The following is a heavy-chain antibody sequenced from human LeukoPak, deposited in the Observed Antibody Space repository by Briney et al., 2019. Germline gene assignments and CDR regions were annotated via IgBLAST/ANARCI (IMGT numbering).Heavy chain of an antibody. CDR3: VTAAGQEGG. CDR2: IQYHGRDK. Sequence: GGSLRLSCAASGFTFRSSGMHWVRQAPGKGLEWVAFIQYHGRDKYYADSVKGRFTISRDNSKNTLYLQMNSLRAEDTAVYYCVTAAGQEGGWGQGTLVTVSS. D-gene: IGHD6-13*01. J-gene: IGHJ4*02. CDR1: GFTFRSSG. V-gene: IGHV3-30*02.